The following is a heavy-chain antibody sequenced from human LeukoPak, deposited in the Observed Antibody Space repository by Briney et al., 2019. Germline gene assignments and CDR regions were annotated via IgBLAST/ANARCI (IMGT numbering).Heavy chain of an antibody. CDR3: AKQMAVDYFDY. Sequence: GGSLRLSCAASGFTFSNFSMNWVRQAPGKGLEWVAAISNDGKNEYYTDSVKGRFTISRDNAKNTLYLQMNSLRAEDTAVYDCAKQMAVDYFDYWGQGTLVRVSS. CDR2: ISNDGKNE. V-gene: IGHV3-30*18. J-gene: IGHJ4*02. CDR1: GFTFSNFS. D-gene: IGHD5-24*01.